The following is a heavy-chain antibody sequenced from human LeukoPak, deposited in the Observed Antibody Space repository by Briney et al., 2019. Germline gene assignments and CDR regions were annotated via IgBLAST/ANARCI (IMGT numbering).Heavy chain of an antibody. CDR3: ARDRFWIRRDYFDY. CDR2: IWYDGSNK. V-gene: IGHV3-33*01. CDR1: GFTFSDYG. D-gene: IGHD5-18*01. Sequence: GGSLRLSCAASGFTFSDYGMHWVRQAPGKGLEWVALIWYDGSNKYYVDSVKGRFTISRDNSKNTLYLQMNSLRAEDTAVYYCARDRFWIRRDYFDYWGQGTLVTVSS. J-gene: IGHJ4*02.